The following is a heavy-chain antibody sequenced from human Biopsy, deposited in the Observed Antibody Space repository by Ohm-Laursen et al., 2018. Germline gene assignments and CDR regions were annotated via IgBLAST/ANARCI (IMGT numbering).Heavy chain of an antibody. CDR1: GFTFSSPW. CDR3: VRGRSMDV. CDR2: INQDGSED. J-gene: IGHJ6*02. V-gene: IGHV3-7*01. Sequence: SLRLSCSASGFTFSSPWMTWVRQAPGKGLEWVAMINQDGSEDYYVDSVKGRFTISRDNAQKSLDLQLNSLRAEDTAVYYCVRGRSMDVWGQGTTVPVSS.